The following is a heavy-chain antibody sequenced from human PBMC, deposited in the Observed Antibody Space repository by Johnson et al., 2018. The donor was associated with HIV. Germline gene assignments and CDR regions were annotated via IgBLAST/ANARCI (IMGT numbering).Heavy chain of an antibody. CDR1: GFTFSSYD. CDR3: AREFLYGDYQDAFDI. J-gene: IGHJ3*02. CDR2: IWYDGSNK. Sequence: QVQLVESGGGLVQPGGSLRLSCEASGFTFSSYDMHWVRQATGKGLEWVAVIWYDGSNKYYADSVKGRFTISRDNSKNTLYLQMNSLRAEDTAVYYCAREFLYGDYQDAFDIWGQGTMVTVSS. D-gene: IGHD4-17*01. V-gene: IGHV3-30-3*01.